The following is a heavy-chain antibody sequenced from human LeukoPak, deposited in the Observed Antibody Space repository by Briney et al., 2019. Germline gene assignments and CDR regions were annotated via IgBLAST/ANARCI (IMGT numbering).Heavy chain of an antibody. CDR3: AVRDSGSYYDYFDY. V-gene: IGHV1-18*01. J-gene: IGHJ4*02. Sequence: ASVKVSCKASGYTFTSYGISWVRQAPGQGLEWMGWISAYNGNTNYAQELQGRVTMTTDTSTSTAYMELRSLRSDDTAVYYCAVRDSGSYYDYFDYWGQGTLVTVSS. CDR2: ISAYNGNT. D-gene: IGHD1-26*01. CDR1: GYTFTSYG.